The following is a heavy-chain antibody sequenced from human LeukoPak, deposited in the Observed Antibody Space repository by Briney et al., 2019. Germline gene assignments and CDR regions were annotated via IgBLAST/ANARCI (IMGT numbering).Heavy chain of an antibody. J-gene: IGHJ4*02. Sequence: SETLSLTCAVYGGSFSGYYWSWIRQPPGKGLEWIGEINHSGSTNYNPSLKSRVTISVDTSKNQFSLKLSSVTAADTAVYYCARVGETYYYDSSGYYYRYWGRGTLVTVSS. CDR3: ARVGETYYYDSSGYYYRY. CDR1: GGSFSGYY. D-gene: IGHD3-22*01. CDR2: INHSGST. V-gene: IGHV4-34*01.